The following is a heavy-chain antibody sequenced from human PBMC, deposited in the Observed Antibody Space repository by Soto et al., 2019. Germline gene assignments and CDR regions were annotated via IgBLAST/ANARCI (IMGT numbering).Heavy chain of an antibody. Sequence: QVQLQESGPGLVKPSETLSLTCTVSGGSISSYYWSWIRQPPGKGLEWIGYIYYSGSTNYNPSLRRRVTTSVDTSKSQFSLKLSSVTAADTAVYYCVSSSLDGDLNWFDPWGQGTLVTVSS. J-gene: IGHJ5*02. D-gene: IGHD4-17*01. CDR3: VSSSLDGDLNWFDP. V-gene: IGHV4-59*08. CDR1: GGSISSYY. CDR2: IYYSGST.